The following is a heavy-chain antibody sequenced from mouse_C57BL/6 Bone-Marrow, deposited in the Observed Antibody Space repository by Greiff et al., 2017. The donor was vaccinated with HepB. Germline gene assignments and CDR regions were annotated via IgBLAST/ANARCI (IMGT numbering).Heavy chain of an antibody. Sequence: EVMLVDSGGGLVQSGRSLRLSCATSGFTFSDFYMEWVRQAPGKGLEWIAASRNKANDYTTEYSASVKGRFIVSRDTSQSILYLQMNALRAEDTAIYYCARGVYFDYWGQGTTLTVSS. J-gene: IGHJ2*01. CDR3: ARGVYFDY. V-gene: IGHV7-1*01. CDR2: SRNKANDYTT. CDR1: GFTFSDFY.